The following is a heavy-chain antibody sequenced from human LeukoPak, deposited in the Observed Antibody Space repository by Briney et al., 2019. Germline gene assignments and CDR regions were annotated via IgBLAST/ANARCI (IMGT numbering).Heavy chain of an antibody. D-gene: IGHD3-10*01. CDR1: GYTFTSYD. CDR2: MNPNSGNT. V-gene: IGHV1-8*01. J-gene: IGHJ4*02. Sequence: GASVKVSCKASGYTFTSYDINWVRQATGQGLEWMGWMNPNSGNTGYAQKFQGRVTMTRNTSISTAYMELSSLRSEDTAVYYCAKGRWGFGGDPDCFDYWGQGTLVTVSS. CDR3: AKGRWGFGGDPDCFDY.